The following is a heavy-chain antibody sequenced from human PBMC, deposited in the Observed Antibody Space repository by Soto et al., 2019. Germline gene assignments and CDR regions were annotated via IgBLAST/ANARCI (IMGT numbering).Heavy chain of an antibody. D-gene: IGHD5-12*01. CDR3: ARDQEGDGYNYSPVFDY. J-gene: IGHJ4*02. CDR2: ISYDGSNK. CDR1: GFTFSSYA. V-gene: IGHV3-30-3*01. Sequence: PGGSLRLSCAASGFTFSSYAMHWVRQAPGKGLEWVAVISYDGSNKYYADSVKGRFTISRDNSKNTLYLQMNSLRAEDTAVYYCARDQEGDGYNYSPVFDYWGQGTLVTVSS.